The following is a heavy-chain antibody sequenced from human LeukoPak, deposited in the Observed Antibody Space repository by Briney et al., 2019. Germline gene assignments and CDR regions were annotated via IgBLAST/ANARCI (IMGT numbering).Heavy chain of an antibody. CDR2: IYYSGST. V-gene: IGHV4-59*08. CDR3: AGTDSGTLDY. CDR1: GGSISGNY. D-gene: IGHD1-26*01. J-gene: IGHJ4*02. Sequence: SETLSLTCIVSGGSISGNYWSWIRQPPGKGLEWIGCIYYSGSTNHNPSLKSRVTISVDTSKNQFSLKLSSVTAADTAVYYCAGTDSGTLDYWGQGTLVTVSS.